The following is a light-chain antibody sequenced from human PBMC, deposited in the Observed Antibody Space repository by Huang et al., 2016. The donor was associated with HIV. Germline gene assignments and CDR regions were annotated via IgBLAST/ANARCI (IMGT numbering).Light chain of an antibody. Sequence: EIVMTQSPATLSVSPGERATLSCRASQNIGDNLTWYQHKPGQAPRLLIYGASTRATGISPRFSGSGSGTEFTLTISGLESEDFAVYYCQQFNNWPPRFTFGPGTTVDVK. J-gene: IGKJ3*01. CDR2: GAS. CDR3: QQFNNWPPRFT. CDR1: QNIGDN. V-gene: IGKV3-15*01.